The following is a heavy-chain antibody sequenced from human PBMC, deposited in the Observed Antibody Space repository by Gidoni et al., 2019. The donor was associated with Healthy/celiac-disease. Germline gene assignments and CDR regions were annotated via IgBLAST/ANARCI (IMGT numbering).Heavy chain of an antibody. CDR1: GFPFSSYA. V-gene: IGHV3-23*04. Sequence: EVQLVESGGGLVQPVGSLRLSCAASGFPFSSYAMSWVRQAPGKGLEWVSAISGSGGSTYYADSVKGRFTISRDNSKNTLYLQMNSLRAEDTAVYYCANTAVASYYYYGMDVWGQGTTVTVSS. CDR3: ANTAVASYYYYGMDV. J-gene: IGHJ6*02. D-gene: IGHD6-19*01. CDR2: ISGSGGST.